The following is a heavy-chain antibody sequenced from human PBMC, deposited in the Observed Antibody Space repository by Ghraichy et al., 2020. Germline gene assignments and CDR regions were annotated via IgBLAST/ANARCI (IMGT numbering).Heavy chain of an antibody. V-gene: IGHV3-23*01. CDR2: FSGSGCST. Sequence: GGSLRLSCAASGFPFSSYAMSWVRQAPGKGLEWVSAFSGSGCSTSYADSVKGRFTISRDNSKNTLYLQMNSLRAEDTALYSCAKGRPNWDYGDYGPPFWGQGTMVTVSS. CDR3: AKGRPNWDYGDYGPPF. CDR1: GFPFSSYA. J-gene: IGHJ4*02. D-gene: IGHD4-17*01.